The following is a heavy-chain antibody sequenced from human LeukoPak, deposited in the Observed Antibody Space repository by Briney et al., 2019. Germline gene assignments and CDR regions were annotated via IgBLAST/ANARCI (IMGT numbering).Heavy chain of an antibody. CDR3: ARVGYSGSYSDY. V-gene: IGHV3-64*01. J-gene: IGHJ4*02. CDR2: ISSNGGST. CDR1: GFTFSSYA. D-gene: IGHD1-26*01. Sequence: GGSLRLSCAASGFTFSSYAMHWVRQAPGKGLEYVSAISSNGGSTYYANSVKGRFTISRDNSKNTLYLQMGSLRAVDMAVYYCARVGYSGSYSDYWGQGTLVTVSS.